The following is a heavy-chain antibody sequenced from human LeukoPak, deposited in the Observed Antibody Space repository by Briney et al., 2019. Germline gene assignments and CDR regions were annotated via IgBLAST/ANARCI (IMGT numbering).Heavy chain of an antibody. CDR3: AKDAGVVYYDSSGLTDAFDI. V-gene: IGHV3-9*01. Sequence: PGRSLRLSRAASGFTFDDYAMHWVRQAPGKGLEWVSGISWNSGSIGYADSVKGRFTISRDNAKNSLYLQMNSLRAEDTALYYCAKDAGVVYYDSSGLTDAFDIWGQGTMVTVSS. D-gene: IGHD3-22*01. CDR1: GFTFDDYA. J-gene: IGHJ3*02. CDR2: ISWNSGSI.